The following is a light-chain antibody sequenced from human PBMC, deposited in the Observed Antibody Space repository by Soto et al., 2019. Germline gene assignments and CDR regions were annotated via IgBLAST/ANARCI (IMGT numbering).Light chain of an antibody. V-gene: IGLV8-61*01. Sequence: QTVVTQEPSFSVSPGGTVKLTCGLSSDSVSTSYYPSWYHQTPGQAPRTLIYNTNTRSYGVPDRFSGSILGNKAALTITGAQADDESDYYCVLYMGSGIWVFGGGTKLTVL. CDR3: VLYMGSGIWV. CDR2: NTN. CDR1: SDSVSTSYY. J-gene: IGLJ3*02.